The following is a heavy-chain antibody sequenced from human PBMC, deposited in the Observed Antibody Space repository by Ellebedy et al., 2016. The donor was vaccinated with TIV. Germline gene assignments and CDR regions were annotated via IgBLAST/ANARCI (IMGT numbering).Heavy chain of an antibody. Sequence: GESLKISCSASGFIFSTFVMSWVRQAPGKGLEWVSTLSGSGVSTYYADSVRGRFIISRDNSKNTLYLQMNTLSANDTAIYYCTKMSWWGGFDYWGQGTLVTVSS. V-gene: IGHV3-23*01. D-gene: IGHD2-15*01. J-gene: IGHJ4*02. CDR3: TKMSWWGGFDY. CDR2: LSGSGVST. CDR1: GFIFSTFV.